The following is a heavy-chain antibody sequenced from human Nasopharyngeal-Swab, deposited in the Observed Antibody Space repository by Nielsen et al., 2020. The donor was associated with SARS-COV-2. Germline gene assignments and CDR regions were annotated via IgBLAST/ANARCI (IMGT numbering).Heavy chain of an antibody. CDR3: ARGGVGSYHRLVDDY. CDR2: IWYDGSNK. Sequence: GESLKISCAASGFTFSSYGMRWVRQAPGKGLEWVAVIWYDGSNKYYADSVKGRFTISRDNSKNTLYLQMNSLRAEDTAVYYCARGGVGSYHRLVDDYWGQGTLVTVSS. J-gene: IGHJ4*02. V-gene: IGHV3-33*01. CDR1: GFTFSSYG. D-gene: IGHD1-26*01.